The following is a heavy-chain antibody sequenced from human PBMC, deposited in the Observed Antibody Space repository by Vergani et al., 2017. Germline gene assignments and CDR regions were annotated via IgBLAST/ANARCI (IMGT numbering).Heavy chain of an antibody. CDR3: ATVHSTSSGEAIYYSYYLDV. J-gene: IGHJ6*03. Sequence: QVQLEQSGAEVKRPGSSLNVSCKASGETFHNIAITWVRQAPGQGLEWMAGSTPTSNTATYSQKFQGRVRITADESTSTAYLELSSLRYDDTAVYYCATVHSTSSGEAIYYSYYLDVWGRGTTVTVSS. D-gene: IGHD6-6*01. CDR2: STPTSNTA. V-gene: IGHV1-69*01. CDR1: GETFHNIA.